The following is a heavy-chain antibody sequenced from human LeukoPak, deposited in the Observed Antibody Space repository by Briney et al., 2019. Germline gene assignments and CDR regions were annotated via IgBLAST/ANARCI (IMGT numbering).Heavy chain of an antibody. J-gene: IGHJ4*02. V-gene: IGHV1-2*02. CDR3: ARAPSLVFQDSSWYIY. Sequence: ASVKISCKASGYTFTGYYMHWVRQAPGHGLECMGWINPNTGGTNYAQKFQGRVTMTRDTSICTAYMELSRLRSDDTAVYYCARAPSLVFQDSSWYIYWGQGTLVTVSS. D-gene: IGHD6-13*01. CDR1: GYTFTGYY. CDR2: INPNTGGT.